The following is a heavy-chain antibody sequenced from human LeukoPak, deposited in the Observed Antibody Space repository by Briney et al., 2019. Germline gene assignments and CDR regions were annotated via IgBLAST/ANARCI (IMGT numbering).Heavy chain of an antibody. Sequence: PGGSLRLSCAASGSTFRSAWMSWVRQAPGKGLEWVGRIKSKTDGGTTDYAAPVKGRFTISRDDSKNTLYLQMNSLKTEDTAVYYCAKGGYCSSTSCYLEPYYYYYYMDVWGKGTTVTISS. CDR1: GSTFRSAW. J-gene: IGHJ6*03. CDR3: AKGGYCSSTSCYLEPYYYYYYMDV. CDR2: IKSKTDGGTT. V-gene: IGHV3-15*01. D-gene: IGHD2-2*01.